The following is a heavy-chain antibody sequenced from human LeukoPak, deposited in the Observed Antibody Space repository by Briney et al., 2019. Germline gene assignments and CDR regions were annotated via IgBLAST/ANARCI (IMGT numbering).Heavy chain of an antibody. V-gene: IGHV4-61*02. CDR2: TYTSGST. J-gene: IGHJ6*03. D-gene: IGHD6-6*01. CDR3: AREVIGTYSSSSVYYYYYMDV. CDR1: GGSISSGSYY. Sequence: SETLSLTCTVSGGSISSGSYYWSWIRQPAGKGLEWIGRTYTSGSTNYNPSLKSRVTISVDTSKNQFSLKLSSVTAADTAVYYCAREVIGTYSSSSVYYYYYMDVWGKGTTVTVSS.